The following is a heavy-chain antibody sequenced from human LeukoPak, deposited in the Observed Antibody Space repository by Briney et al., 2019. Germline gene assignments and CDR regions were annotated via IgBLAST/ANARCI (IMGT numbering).Heavy chain of an antibody. CDR3: AKDLGYDILTGYSQ. V-gene: IGHV3-23*01. CDR1: GFTFSSYA. CDR2: ISGSGGST. D-gene: IGHD3-9*01. Sequence: TGGSLRLSCAASGFTFSSYAMSWVRQAPGKGLEWVSAISGSGGSTYYADSVRGRFTISRDNSKNTLYLQMNSLRAEDTAVYYCAKDLGYDILTGYSQWGQGTLVTVSS. J-gene: IGHJ4*02.